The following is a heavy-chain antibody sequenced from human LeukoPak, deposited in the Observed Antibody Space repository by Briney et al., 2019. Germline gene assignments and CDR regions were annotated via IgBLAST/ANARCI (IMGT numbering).Heavy chain of an antibody. V-gene: IGHV3-30*02. CDR2: IRYDGSNK. D-gene: IGHD1-26*01. CDR3: ARDPFAVGATQLDY. CDR1: GFTFSSYG. J-gene: IGHJ4*02. Sequence: GGSLRLSCAASGFTFSSYGMHWVRQAPGEGLEWVAFIRYDGSNKYYADSVRGRFTISRDNSKNTLYLQMNSLRAEDTAVYYCARDPFAVGATQLDYWGQGTLVTVSS.